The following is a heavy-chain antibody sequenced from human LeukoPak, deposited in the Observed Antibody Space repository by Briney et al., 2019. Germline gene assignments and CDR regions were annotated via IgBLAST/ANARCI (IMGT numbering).Heavy chain of an antibody. J-gene: IGHJ4*02. CDR1: GFTFSSYT. V-gene: IGHV3-30*04. CDR3: ARAPDDILTGYYLKTYFDY. CDR2: ISYDGSNK. D-gene: IGHD3-9*01. Sequence: GGSLRLSCAASGFTFSSYTMHWVRQAPGKGLEWVAVISYDGSNKYYADSVKGRFTISRDNSKNTLYLQMNSLRAEDTAVYYCARAPDDILTGYYLKTYFDYWGQGTLVTVSS.